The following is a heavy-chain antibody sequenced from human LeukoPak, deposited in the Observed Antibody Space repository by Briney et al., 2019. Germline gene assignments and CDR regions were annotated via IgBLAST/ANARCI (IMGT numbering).Heavy chain of an antibody. CDR1: GFTFSGSA. J-gene: IGHJ4*02. CDR3: TSGYCSSTSCFDY. D-gene: IGHD2-2*03. CDR2: IRSKANSYAT. V-gene: IGHV3-73*01. Sequence: GGSLRLSCAASGFTFSGSAMHWVRQASGKGLEWVGRIRSKANSYATAYAASVKGRFTISRDDSRNTAYLQMNSLKTEDTAVYYCTSGYCSSTSCFDYWGQGTLVTVSS.